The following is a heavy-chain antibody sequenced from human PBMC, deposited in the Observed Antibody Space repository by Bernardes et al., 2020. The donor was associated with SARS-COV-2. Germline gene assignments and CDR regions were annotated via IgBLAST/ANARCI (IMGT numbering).Heavy chain of an antibody. CDR3: TRVPTYSNSWWDTFDI. CDR1: GFSFSDSS. J-gene: IGHJ3*02. V-gene: IGHV3-73*01. Sequence: RGSLRLSCAGSGFSFSDSSLHWVRPASGKGLEWVGRITNKEANYATVYCSSVKGRFTIPRDDSKYTSYLQMNRLKTDDTALYYCTRVPTYSNSWWDTFDIWGPGTMVTVSS. D-gene: IGHD6-13*01. CDR2: ITNKEANYAT.